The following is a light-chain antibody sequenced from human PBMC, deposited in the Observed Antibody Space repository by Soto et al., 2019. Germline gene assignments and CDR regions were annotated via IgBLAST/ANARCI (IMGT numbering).Light chain of an antibody. CDR1: QSVYSK. CDR3: QQYSQWPPYT. CDR2: ETA. V-gene: IGKV3-15*01. Sequence: EIVMTQSPATLSVCPGERATLSCRASQSVYSKVAWYQQKPGQAPRLLIYETATRATDIPARLTGSGSGTEFTLTITTLQSEDFAIYYCQQYSQWPPYTFGQGTKVDIK. J-gene: IGKJ2*01.